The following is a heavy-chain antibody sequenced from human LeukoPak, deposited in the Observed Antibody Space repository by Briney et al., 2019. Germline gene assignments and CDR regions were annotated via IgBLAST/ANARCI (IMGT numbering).Heavy chain of an antibody. CDR2: IYYSGST. CDR3: ARRRWFGELDY. CDR1: GGSISSSSYY. Sequence: PSETLSLTCTVSGGSISSSSYYWGWIRQPPGKGLEWIGRIYYSGSTYYNPSLKSRVTISVDTSMNQFSLKLSSVTAADTAVYYCARRRWFGELDYWGQGTLVTVSS. J-gene: IGHJ4*02. D-gene: IGHD3-10*01. V-gene: IGHV4-39*01.